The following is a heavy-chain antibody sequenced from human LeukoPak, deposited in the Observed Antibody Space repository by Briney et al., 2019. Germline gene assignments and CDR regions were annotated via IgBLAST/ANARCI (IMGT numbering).Heavy chain of an antibody. CDR3: ARDFATYASGSHHSVHFDY. V-gene: IGHV4-4*07. D-gene: IGHD3-10*01. CDR2: IYSSGNT. J-gene: IGHJ4*02. CDR1: GGSINSYY. Sequence: SETLSLTCTVSGGSINSYYWSWIRHPDGKGMEWNGRIYSSGNTNYNPSLKSRVTMSVDTSKNQFSLKLSSVTAADTAVYYCARDFATYASGSHHSVHFDYWGQGTLVTVSS.